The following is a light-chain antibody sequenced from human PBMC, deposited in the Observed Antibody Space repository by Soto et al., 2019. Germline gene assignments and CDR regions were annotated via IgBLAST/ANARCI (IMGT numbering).Light chain of an antibody. CDR3: QHFGSSPPVI. CDR1: QTTSPKY. Sequence: EIELTRSPGTLSLSPVESATLSCRVSQTTSPKYVAWYQQRRGLAPRLLVYGASKRAAGIPDRFRGSGSGSEFSLTISGLEPEDFAVYFCQHFGSSPPVIFGQGTDWRL. J-gene: IGKJ5*01. V-gene: IGKV3-20*01. CDR2: GAS.